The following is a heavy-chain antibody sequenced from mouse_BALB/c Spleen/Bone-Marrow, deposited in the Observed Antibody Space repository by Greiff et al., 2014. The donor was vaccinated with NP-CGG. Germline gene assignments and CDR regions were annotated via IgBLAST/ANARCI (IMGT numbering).Heavy chain of an antibody. D-gene: IGHD2-1*01. CDR3: AYGTPFAY. CDR2: IYPGDGDN. Sequence: QVQLKQSGAEVGRPGASVKLSCKASGYTFTSYWMQWGKKRPGQGLEWIGAIYPGDGDNRYTQKFKGKATLTADKSSSTAYMQLSSLSSEDSAVYCYAYGTPFAYSGQGTLVTVSA. V-gene: IGHV1-87*01. CDR1: GYTFTSYW. J-gene: IGHJ3*01.